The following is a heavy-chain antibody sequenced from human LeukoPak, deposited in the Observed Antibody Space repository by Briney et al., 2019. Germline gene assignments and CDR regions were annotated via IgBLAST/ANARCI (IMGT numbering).Heavy chain of an antibody. CDR3: ARVLGVPAAIHGPSWFYP. Sequence: GGSLRLSCAASGFTFSSYEMNWVRQAPGKGLEWVSSISSSSSYIYYADSLNGLFTISIYNANNSLYLQMNSLRADDTAVYYCARVLGVPAAIHGPSWFYPWGQGTLVTVSS. D-gene: IGHD2-2*02. J-gene: IGHJ5*02. CDR1: GFTFSSYE. V-gene: IGHV3-21*01. CDR2: ISSSSSYI.